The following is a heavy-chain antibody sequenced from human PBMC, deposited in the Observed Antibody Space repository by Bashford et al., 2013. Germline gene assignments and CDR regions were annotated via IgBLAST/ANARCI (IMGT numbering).Heavy chain of an antibody. CDR2: INPNSGGT. J-gene: IGHJ6*02. CDR3: ATFRTYYDILTGYSYYGMDA. D-gene: IGHD3-9*01. CDR1: GYTFTGYY. Sequence: ASVKVSCKASGYTFTGYYMHWVRQAPGQGLEWMGWINPNSGGTNYAQKFQGRVTMTRDTSISTAYMELSRLRSDDTAVYYCATFRTYYDILTGYSYYGMDAGPRDQVTVSS. V-gene: IGHV1-2*02.